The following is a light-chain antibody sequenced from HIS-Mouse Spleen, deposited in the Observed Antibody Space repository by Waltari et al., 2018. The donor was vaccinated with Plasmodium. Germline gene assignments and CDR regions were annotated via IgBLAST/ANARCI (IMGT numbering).Light chain of an antibody. CDR1: HLGEKY. J-gene: IGLJ3*02. V-gene: IGLV3-1*01. CDR2: QDS. Sequence: SYALTQPPSVSVSPGQTASITCPGYHLGEKYVCWYPQKPGQSPVLVIYQDSKRPSGIPERFSGSNSGNTATLTISGTQAMDEADYYCQAWDSSTAVFGGGTKLTVL. CDR3: QAWDSSTAV.